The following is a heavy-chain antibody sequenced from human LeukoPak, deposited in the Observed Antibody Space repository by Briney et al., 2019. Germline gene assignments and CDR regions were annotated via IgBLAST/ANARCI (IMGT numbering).Heavy chain of an antibody. J-gene: IGHJ4*02. Sequence: SETLSLTCSVSGGSISSSTYHWGWIRQPPGKGLEWIGSLHYSGSTYYNPSLNSRVAISLDPSKNQFSLKLTSVTAADTAVYYCARDLKVAELDYWGQGTLVTVSS. V-gene: IGHV4-39*07. D-gene: IGHD6-19*01. CDR2: LHYSGST. CDR1: GGSISSSTYH. CDR3: ARDLKVAELDY.